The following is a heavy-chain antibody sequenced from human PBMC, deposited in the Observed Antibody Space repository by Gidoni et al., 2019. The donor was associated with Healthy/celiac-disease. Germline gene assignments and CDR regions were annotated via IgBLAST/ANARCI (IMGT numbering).Heavy chain of an antibody. D-gene: IGHD3-10*01. CDR1: GGSFSGYY. CDR3: ARGSRGYYYGSGSYGY. CDR2: INHSGST. V-gene: IGHV4-34*01. J-gene: IGHJ4*02. Sequence: QVQLQQWGAGLLKPSETLSLNCAVYGGSFSGYYWSWIRQPPGKGLEWIGEINHSGSTNYNPSLKSRVTISVDTSKNQFSLKLSSVTAADTAVYYCARGSRGYYYGSGSYGYWGQGTLVTVSS.